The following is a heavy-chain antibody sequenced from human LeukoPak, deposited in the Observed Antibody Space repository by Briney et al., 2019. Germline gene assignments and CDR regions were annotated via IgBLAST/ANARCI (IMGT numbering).Heavy chain of an antibody. V-gene: IGHV4-34*01. CDR3: ARYGRTSGFDY. D-gene: IGHD3-10*01. Sequence: PSETLSLTCAVYGGSFSGYYWSWIRQPPGKGLEWIGEINHSGSTNYNPSLKSRVTISVDTSKNQFSLKLSSVTAADTAVYYCARYGRTSGFDYWGQGTLVTVSS. CDR2: INHSGST. J-gene: IGHJ4*02. CDR1: GGSFSGYY.